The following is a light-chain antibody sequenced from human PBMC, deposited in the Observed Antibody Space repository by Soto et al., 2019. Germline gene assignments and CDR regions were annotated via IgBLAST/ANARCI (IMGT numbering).Light chain of an antibody. J-gene: IGKJ1*01. Sequence: MVLTQSXDSLALSXSXRXTIXXXSSLTXXYSSDNKNYLSWYQQRPGQPPKLLFYWASTRESGVPDRFSGSGSGTHFTLTITSLQAEDVAVYYCQQYYSSPPTFGQGTKVDIK. CDR1: LTXXYSSDNKNY. V-gene: IGKV4-1*01. CDR2: WAS. CDR3: QQYYSSPPT.